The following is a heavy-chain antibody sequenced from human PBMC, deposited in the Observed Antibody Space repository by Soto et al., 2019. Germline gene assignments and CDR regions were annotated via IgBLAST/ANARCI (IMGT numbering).Heavy chain of an antibody. V-gene: IGHV3-33*01. Sequence: QVQLVESGGGVVQPGTSLRLSFEASGSTFSNYGMHWVRQAPGKGLEWVAVVWYDGTTKFYPDSVKGRFTISRDNSNNTLYLQMNSLRVEDTAVYYCATVDNYYGSVFWGQGTLVTVSS. D-gene: IGHD3-10*01. CDR2: VWYDGTTK. J-gene: IGHJ4*02. CDR3: ATVDNYYGSVF. CDR1: GSTFSNYG.